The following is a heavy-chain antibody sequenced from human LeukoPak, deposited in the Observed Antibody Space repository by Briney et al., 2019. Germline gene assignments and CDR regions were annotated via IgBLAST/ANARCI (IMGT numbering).Heavy chain of an antibody. V-gene: IGHV1-2*02. J-gene: IGHJ3*02. CDR3: ARERPYAGTPVDAFDI. CDR1: FCTLIRYY. D-gene: IGHD3-10*01. CDR2: INPNSGGT. Sequence: AAVKVSCMAAFCTLIRYYIYWVRPAPPQTLDWVGWINPNSGGTNYAQKFQGRVTMTRDTSISTAYMELSRLRSDDTAVYYCARERPYAGTPVDAFDIWGQGTMITVSS.